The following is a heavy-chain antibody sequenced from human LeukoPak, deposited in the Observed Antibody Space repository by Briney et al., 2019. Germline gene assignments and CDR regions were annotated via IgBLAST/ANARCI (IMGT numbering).Heavy chain of an antibody. V-gene: IGHV4-31*03. CDR2: IYYSGST. Sequence: SETLSLTCTVSGGSISSGGYYWSWIRQHPGKGLGWIGYIYYSGSTYYNPSLKSRVTISVDTSKNQFSLKLNSVTAADTAVYYCARSSGWRSYFDYWGQGTLVTVSS. CDR3: ARSSGWRSYFDY. CDR1: GGSISSGGYY. J-gene: IGHJ4*02. D-gene: IGHD2-15*01.